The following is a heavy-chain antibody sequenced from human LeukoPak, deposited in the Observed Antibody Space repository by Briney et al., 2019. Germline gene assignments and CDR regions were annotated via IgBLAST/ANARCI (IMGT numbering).Heavy chain of an antibody. CDR1: GFTFSSYG. V-gene: IGHV3-33*01. J-gene: IGHJ4*02. CDR3: ARDFYDFWSGYYRHFDY. D-gene: IGHD3-3*01. Sequence: GRSLRLSCAASGFTFSSYGMHWVRQAPGKGLEWVAVIWYDGSNKYYADSVKGRFTISRDNSKNTLYLQMSSLRAEDTAVYYCARDFYDFWSGYYRHFDYWGQGTLVTVSS. CDR2: IWYDGSNK.